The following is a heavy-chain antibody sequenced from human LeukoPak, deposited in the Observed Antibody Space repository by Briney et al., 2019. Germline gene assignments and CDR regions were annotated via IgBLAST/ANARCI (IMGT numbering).Heavy chain of an antibody. J-gene: IGHJ3*02. V-gene: IGHV4-39*07. CDR1: GGSISSSSYY. Sequence: YPSETLSLTCTVSGGSISSSSYYWVWMRHPPGKRLVCIGSIYYSGDTYYRSSLKSRVTIAVDTSKNQFSLKLNSVTAADTAVYYCARASYYDSSGYSHDAFDIWGQGTMVTVSS. CDR3: ARASYYDSSGYSHDAFDI. CDR2: IYYSGDT. D-gene: IGHD3-22*01.